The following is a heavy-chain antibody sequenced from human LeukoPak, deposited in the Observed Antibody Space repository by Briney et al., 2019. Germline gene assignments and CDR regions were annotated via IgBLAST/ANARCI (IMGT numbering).Heavy chain of an antibody. Sequence: PSQTLSLTCAVSGVPISSGGYSWSWIRQPPGKGLEWIGYIYHSGSTYYNPSLKSRVTISVDRSKNQFSLKLSSVTAADTAVYYCAREGETWGQGTLVTVSS. D-gene: IGHD3-16*01. CDR2: IYHSGST. V-gene: IGHV4-30-2*01. CDR3: AREGET. CDR1: GVPISSGGYS. J-gene: IGHJ5*02.